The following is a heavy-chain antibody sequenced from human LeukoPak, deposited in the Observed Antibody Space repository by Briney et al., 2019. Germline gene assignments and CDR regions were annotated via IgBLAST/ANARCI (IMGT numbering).Heavy chain of an antibody. CDR1: GYTFTDYY. Sequence: GASVKVSCKASGYTFTDYYMHWVRQAPGQGFEWMGWINPNDGDTNYAQKFQGRVTMTRDTSISTAHMEVSRLRSDDTAVYYCAREGRPPYYYYGMVVWGKGTTVTVSS. CDR2: INPNDGDT. J-gene: IGHJ6*04. V-gene: IGHV1-2*02. CDR3: AREGRPPYYYYGMVV. D-gene: IGHD3-10*01.